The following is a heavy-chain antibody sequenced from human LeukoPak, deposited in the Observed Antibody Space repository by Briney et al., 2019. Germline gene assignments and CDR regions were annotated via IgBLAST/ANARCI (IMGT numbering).Heavy chain of an antibody. CDR3: AREGPAAIYWYFDL. CDR2: ISSSSSYI. Sequence: GGSLRLSCAASGFTFSSYSMNWVRQAPGKGLEWVSSISSSSSYIYYADSVKGRFTISRDNAKNSLYLQMNSLRAEDTAVYYCAREGPAAIYWYFDLWGRGTLVTVSS. J-gene: IGHJ2*01. V-gene: IGHV3-21*01. D-gene: IGHD2-2*01. CDR1: GFTFSSYS.